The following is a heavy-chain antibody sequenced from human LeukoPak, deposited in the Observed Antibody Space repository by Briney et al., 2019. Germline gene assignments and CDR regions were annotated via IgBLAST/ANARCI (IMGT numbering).Heavy chain of an antibody. CDR1: GGSISSYY. CDR3: ARVMATAERFFDY. Sequence: PSETLSLTCTVSGGSISSYYWSWIRQPPGKGLEWIGYIYYSGSTNYNPSLKSRVTISVDTSKNQFSLKLSSVTAADTAVYYCARVMATAERFFDYWGQGTVVTVCS. J-gene: IGHJ4*02. D-gene: IGHD5-24*01. CDR2: IYYSGST. V-gene: IGHV4-59*08.